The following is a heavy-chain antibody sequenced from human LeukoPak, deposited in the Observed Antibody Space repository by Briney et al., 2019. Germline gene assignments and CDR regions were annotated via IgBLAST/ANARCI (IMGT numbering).Heavy chain of an antibody. CDR1: GGSFSGYY. V-gene: IGHV4-34*01. CDR2: INHSGST. Sequence: SETLSLTCAVYGGSFSGYYWSWIRQHPGKGLEWIGEINHSGSTNYNPSLKSRVTISVDTSKNQFSLKLSSVTAADTAVYYCARGTRVDIVATILNWFDPWGQGTLVTVSS. CDR3: ARGTRVDIVATILNWFDP. D-gene: IGHD5-12*01. J-gene: IGHJ5*02.